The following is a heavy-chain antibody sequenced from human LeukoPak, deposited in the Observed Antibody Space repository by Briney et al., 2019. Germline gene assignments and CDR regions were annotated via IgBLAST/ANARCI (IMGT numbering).Heavy chain of an antibody. CDR3: ARVPPYYYDSSGFDY. CDR1: GYTFTSYA. CDR2: INTNTGNP. J-gene: IGHJ4*02. D-gene: IGHD3-22*01. V-gene: IGHV7-4-1*02. Sequence: ASVKVSYKASGYTFTSYAMNWVRQAPGQGLEWMGWINTNTGNPTYAQGFTGRFVFSLDTSVSTAYLQISSLKAEDTAVYYCARVPPYYYDSSGFDYWGQGTLVTVSS.